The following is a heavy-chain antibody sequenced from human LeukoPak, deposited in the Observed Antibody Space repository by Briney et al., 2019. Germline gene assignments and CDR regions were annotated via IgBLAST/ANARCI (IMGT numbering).Heavy chain of an antibody. V-gene: IGHV4-39*01. Sequence: PSETLSLTCTVSGGSISSSDYYWGWIRQPPGKGLEWIGSIYYGGNPYYNPSLKSRVTISIDTSKNQFSLKLSSVTAADTAVYYCARVHGGNPGDAFDIWGQGTMVTVSS. CDR2: IYYGGNP. D-gene: IGHD4-23*01. J-gene: IGHJ3*02. CDR1: GGSISSSDYY. CDR3: ARVHGGNPGDAFDI.